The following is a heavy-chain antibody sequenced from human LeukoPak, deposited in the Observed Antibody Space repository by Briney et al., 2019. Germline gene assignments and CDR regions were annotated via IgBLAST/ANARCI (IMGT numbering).Heavy chain of an antibody. Sequence: ASVKVSCKASGYTFTSYGISWVRQAPGLGLEWMGWISAYNGNTNYAQKLQGRVTMTTDTSTSTAYMELRSLRSDDTAVYYCARVRGIIQLGQIRFDYWGQGTLVTVSS. CDR1: GYTFTSYG. CDR3: ARVRGIIQLGQIRFDY. CDR2: ISAYNGNT. D-gene: IGHD5-18*01. J-gene: IGHJ4*02. V-gene: IGHV1-18*01.